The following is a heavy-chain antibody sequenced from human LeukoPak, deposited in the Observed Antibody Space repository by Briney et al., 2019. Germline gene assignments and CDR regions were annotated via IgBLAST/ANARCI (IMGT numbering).Heavy chain of an antibody. J-gene: IGHJ4*02. V-gene: IGHV4-59*01. D-gene: IGHD3-22*01. CDR3: ARGSGWSAGVVDY. CDR1: GGSISSYY. CDR2: IYYSGST. Sequence: PSETLSLTCTVSGGSISSYYWSWIRQPPGQGLEWLGYIYYSGSTNYNPSLKSRVTISVDTSKNQFSLKLSSVTAADTAVYYCARGSGWSAGVVDYWGQGTLVTVSS.